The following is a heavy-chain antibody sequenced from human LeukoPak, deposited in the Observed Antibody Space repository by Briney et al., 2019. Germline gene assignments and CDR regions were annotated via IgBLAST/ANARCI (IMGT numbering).Heavy chain of an antibody. D-gene: IGHD3-22*01. CDR2: MYTTGST. Sequence: SETLSLTCTVSGGSISSYYWTWIRQPAGKGLEWIGRMYTTGSTNYNPSLKSRVTISVDTSKNQFSLKLSSVTAADTAVYYCARDRWGLYYYDSSDYWGQGTLVTVSP. J-gene: IGHJ4*02. V-gene: IGHV4-4*07. CDR1: GGSISSYY. CDR3: ARDRWGLYYYDSSDY.